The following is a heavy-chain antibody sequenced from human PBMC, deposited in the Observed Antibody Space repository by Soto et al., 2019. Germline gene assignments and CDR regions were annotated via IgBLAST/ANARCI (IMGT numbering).Heavy chain of an antibody. CDR1: GGSISSYY. Sequence: QVQLQESGPGLVKPSETLSLSCTVSGGSISSYYWSWFRQSPGKRMEWIGYVHHSWGSSYNPPLQSRVAISLGTSKSQFSLMVTSVTATDTAVYYCARQGFGPLHGLVDVWGQGTTVTVSS. CDR3: ARQGFGPLHGLVDV. J-gene: IGHJ6*02. D-gene: IGHD3-10*01. V-gene: IGHV4-59*08. CDR2: VHHSWGS.